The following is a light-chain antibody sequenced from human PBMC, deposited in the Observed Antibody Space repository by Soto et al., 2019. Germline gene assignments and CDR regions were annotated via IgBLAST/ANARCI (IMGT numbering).Light chain of an antibody. CDR2: GAS. J-gene: IGKJ2*01. V-gene: IGKV3-15*01. CDR3: QQYNNWPPYT. Sequence: EIVMTQSPATLSVSPGERATLSCRASQGVSSNLAWYQQKPGQAPRLLIYGASTRATGIPARFSGSGSGTEFTLTINSLQSEDFAVYYCQQYNNWPPYTFGQGTKLEIK. CDR1: QGVSSN.